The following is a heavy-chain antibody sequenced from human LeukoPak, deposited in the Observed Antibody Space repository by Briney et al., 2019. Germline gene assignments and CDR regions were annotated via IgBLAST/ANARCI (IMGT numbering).Heavy chain of an antibody. J-gene: IGHJ3*02. V-gene: IGHV3-74*01. Sequence: HPGGSLRLSCAAPGFTFSSYWIHWVRQAPGKGLVWVSRINSDGSSTSYADSVKGRFTISRDNAKNTLYLQMNSLRAEDTAVYYCARAGGATGAFDIWGQGTMVTVSS. CDR2: INSDGSST. D-gene: IGHD1-26*01. CDR1: GFTFSSYW. CDR3: ARAGGATGAFDI.